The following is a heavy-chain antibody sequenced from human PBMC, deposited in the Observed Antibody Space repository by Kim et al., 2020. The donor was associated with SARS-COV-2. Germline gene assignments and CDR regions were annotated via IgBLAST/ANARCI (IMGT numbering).Heavy chain of an antibody. CDR1: GFTFSSYS. V-gene: IGHV3-48*02. D-gene: IGHD3-10*01. CDR2: ISSSSSTI. CDR3: ARDRAMRRVYGSGLYYYDMDV. J-gene: IGHJ6*02. Sequence: GGSLRLSCAASGFTFSSYSMNWVRQAPGKGLEWVSYISSSSSTIYYADSVKGRFTISRDNAKNSLYLQMNSLRDEDTAVYYCARDRAMRRVYGSGLYYYDMDVWGQGTTVTVSS.